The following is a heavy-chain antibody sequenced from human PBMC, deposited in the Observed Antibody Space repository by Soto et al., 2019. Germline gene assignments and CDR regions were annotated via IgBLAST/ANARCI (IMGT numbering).Heavy chain of an antibody. CDR2: IYYCERT. V-gene: IGHV4-39*01. CDR3: AGTRYYYDSSGYDGTNYFEY. CDR1: GGSISRSSYY. J-gene: IGHJ4*02. D-gene: IGHD3-22*01. Sequence: ESLSLTCTASGGSISRSSYYWGWIRHPPGNGLEWIGSIYYCERTYYNPSLKSRVNISVDTSKNQFSLKLSSVTAADTAVYYCAGTRYYYDSSGYDGTNYFEYWGQGTLVTVYS.